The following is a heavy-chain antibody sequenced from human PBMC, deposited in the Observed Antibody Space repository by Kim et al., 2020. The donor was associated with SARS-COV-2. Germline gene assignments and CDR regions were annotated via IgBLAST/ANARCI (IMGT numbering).Heavy chain of an antibody. CDR2: INGGGGSK. V-gene: IGHV3-48*03. Sequence: GGSLRLSCAASVFTFSTYEMNWVRQAPEKGLEWISYINGGGGSKYYADSVKGRFTISRDNAKNSLYLQMNSLRGEDTAVYYCATGWRRFDSWGQGSLVTVSS. CDR1: VFTFSTYE. J-gene: IGHJ5*01. D-gene: IGHD6-25*01. CDR3: ATGWRRFDS.